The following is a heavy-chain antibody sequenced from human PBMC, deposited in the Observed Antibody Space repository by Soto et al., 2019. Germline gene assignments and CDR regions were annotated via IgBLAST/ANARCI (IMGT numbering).Heavy chain of an antibody. D-gene: IGHD6-19*01. CDR1: GSSFSSYE. J-gene: IGHJ5*02. Sequence: GSLSLSCAASGSSFSSYEINWVRQAPGKGLEWVSYISSSRTTIHYADSVKGRFTISRDNAKNSLYLQMNSLRAEDTAVYYCAREDYSSGWYHWFDPWGPGTLVTVSS. CDR2: ISSSRTTI. CDR3: AREDYSSGWYHWFDP. V-gene: IGHV3-48*03.